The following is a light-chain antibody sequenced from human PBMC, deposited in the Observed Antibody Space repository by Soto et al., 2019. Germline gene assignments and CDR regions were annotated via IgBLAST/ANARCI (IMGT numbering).Light chain of an antibody. CDR2: NVN. CDR1: SSDVGTSDY. V-gene: IGLV2-11*01. J-gene: IGLJ2*01. Sequence: QSALIQPPSVSGSPGQSVTISCTGTSSDVGTSDYVSWFQQHPGTVPKPMIYNVNTQPSGVPNRFSGSRSGDAASMAISGLQAGDEADYSCCSYASISTIVFGGGTKVTVL. CDR3: CSYASISTIV.